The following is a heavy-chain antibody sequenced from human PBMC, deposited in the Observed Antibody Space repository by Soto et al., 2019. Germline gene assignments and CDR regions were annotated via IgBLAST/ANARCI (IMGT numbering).Heavy chain of an antibody. CDR3: AHTSGGGNSACFDY. CDR1: GFSLSTSRVG. J-gene: IGHJ4*02. CDR2: IYWDDDK. Sequence: QITLKESGPTLVKPTQPLTLTCTFSGFSLSTSRVGVGWIRQPPGKALEWLALIYWDDDKRYSPSLKSRLTITKDTSKNQVVLTMTNTDPVDTATYYCAHTSGGGNSACFDYWGQGTLVTVSS. D-gene: IGHD2-21*02. V-gene: IGHV2-5*02.